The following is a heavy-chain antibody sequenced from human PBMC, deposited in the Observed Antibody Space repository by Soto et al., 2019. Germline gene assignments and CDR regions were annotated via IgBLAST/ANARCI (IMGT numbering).Heavy chain of an antibody. D-gene: IGHD3-22*01. J-gene: IGHJ3*02. CDR3: AKDEALSYYDSSGYYPDAFDI. CDR1: GFTFSSYA. V-gene: IGHV3-23*01. Sequence: EVQLLESGGGLVQPGGSLRLSCAASGFTFSSYAMSWVRQAPGKGLEWVSAISGSGGSTYYADSVKGRFTISRDNSKNTLYLQMNSLRAEDTAVYYCAKDEALSYYDSSGYYPDAFDIWGQGTMVTVSS. CDR2: ISGSGGST.